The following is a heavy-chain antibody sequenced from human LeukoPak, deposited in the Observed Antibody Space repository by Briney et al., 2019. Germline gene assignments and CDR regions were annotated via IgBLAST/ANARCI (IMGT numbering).Heavy chain of an antibody. CDR2: IYYSGST. D-gene: IGHD6-13*01. Sequence: PSETLSLTCTVSGGSISSSSYYWGWIRQPPGKGLEWIGSIYYSGSTYYNPSFKSRVTISVDTSKNQFSLKLSSVTAADTAVYYCARVSSSWYQDWYFDLWGRGTLVTVSS. J-gene: IGHJ2*01. CDR3: ARVSSSWYQDWYFDL. V-gene: IGHV4-39*07. CDR1: GGSISSSSYY.